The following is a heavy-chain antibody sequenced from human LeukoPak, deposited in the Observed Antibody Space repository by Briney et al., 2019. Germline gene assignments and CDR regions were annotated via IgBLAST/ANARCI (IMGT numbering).Heavy chain of an antibody. Sequence: GGSLRLSCAASGFTFSSYSMNWVRQAPGKGLKWVSSISSSSSYIYYADSVKGRFTISRDNAKNSLYLQMNSLRAEDTAEYYCASIGGSLGMDVWGQGTTVTVSS. D-gene: IGHD3-16*01. CDR3: ASIGGSLGMDV. V-gene: IGHV3-21*01. J-gene: IGHJ6*02. CDR2: ISSSSSYI. CDR1: GFTFSSYS.